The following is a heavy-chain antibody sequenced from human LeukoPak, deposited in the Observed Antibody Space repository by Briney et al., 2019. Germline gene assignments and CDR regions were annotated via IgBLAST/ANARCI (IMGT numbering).Heavy chain of an antibody. J-gene: IGHJ6*02. CDR1: GFSFSTYT. V-gene: IGHV3-30*04. D-gene: IGHD3-10*01. CDR2: LSYDGRHN. CDR3: ARARGGGSGTYNYYAMDV. Sequence: GRSLRLSCAASGFSFSTYTMHWVRQAPGKGLEWVALLSYDGRHNYSADSVEGRFTISRDNSKNTLYLQMISLRVEDTAVYYCARARGGGSGTYNYYAMDVWGQGSTVTVSS.